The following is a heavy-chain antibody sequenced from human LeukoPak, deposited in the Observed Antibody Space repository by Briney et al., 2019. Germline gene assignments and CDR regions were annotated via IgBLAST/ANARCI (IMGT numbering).Heavy chain of an antibody. J-gene: IGHJ4*02. CDR1: GYNFNRYS. CDR2: VSTSNGAT. D-gene: IGHD5-18*01. CDR3: ARVSDTSMVTPGFDS. V-gene: IGHV1-18*01. Sequence: ASVKVSCKTSGYNFNRYSITWVRQALGQGLEWMGWVSTSNGATNYAEKFQGRVTMTTETVTKTAYLELRRLTSGDTAMYFCARVSDTSMVTPGFDSWGQGTLVTVS.